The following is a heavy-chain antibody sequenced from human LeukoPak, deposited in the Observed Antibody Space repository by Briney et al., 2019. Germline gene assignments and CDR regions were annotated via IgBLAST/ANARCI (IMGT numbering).Heavy chain of an antibody. CDR1: GFTFSDYY. D-gene: IGHD3-10*01. V-gene: IGHV3-11*06. CDR3: ARHGSGNYASY. Sequence: GGSLRLSCAASGFTFSDYYMSWIRQSPGKGLEWVSYISTTSGFTKYADSVKGRFTISRDNAKNSVYLQMNSLSVEDTAVYYCARHGSGNYASYWGQGTPVTVSS. CDR2: ISTTSGFT. J-gene: IGHJ4*02.